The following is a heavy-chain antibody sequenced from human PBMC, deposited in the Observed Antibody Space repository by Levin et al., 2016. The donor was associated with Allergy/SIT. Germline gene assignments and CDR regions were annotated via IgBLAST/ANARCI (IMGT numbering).Heavy chain of an antibody. J-gene: IGHJ4*02. Sequence: SETLSLTCSVSGDSINNPFWSWMRQSPEKGLEWIGDISNSGSTNYGPSFRGRVTMSQDTSRKKLFLNLKSVTAADTAIYYCATNSGRAFLDSWGQGTQVTVSS. V-gene: IGHV4-59*11. CDR2: ISNSGST. CDR3: ATNSGRAFLDS. CDR1: GDSINNPF. D-gene: IGHD3-10*01.